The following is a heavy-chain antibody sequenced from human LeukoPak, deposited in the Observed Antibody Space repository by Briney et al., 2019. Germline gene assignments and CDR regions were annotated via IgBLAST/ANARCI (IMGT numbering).Heavy chain of an antibody. CDR2: IRYDGSNK. CDR1: GFTFSSYG. J-gene: IGHJ4*02. D-gene: IGHD3-3*01. CDR3: ARENYFWSGYYEDY. Sequence: PGGSLRLSCAASGFTFSSYGMHWVRQAPGKGLEWVAFIRYDGSNKYYADSVKGRFTISRDNAKNSLYLQMNSLRAEDTAVYYCARENYFWSGYYEDYWGQGTLVTVSS. V-gene: IGHV3-30*02.